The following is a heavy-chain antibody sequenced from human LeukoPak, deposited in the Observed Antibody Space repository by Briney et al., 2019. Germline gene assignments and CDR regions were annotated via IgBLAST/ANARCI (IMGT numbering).Heavy chain of an antibody. CDR3: AKDSRIAARISDY. CDR2: ISGSGGST. V-gene: IGHV3-23*01. D-gene: IGHD6-6*01. Sequence: GGCLSLSCAASGFTFSSYGMGWVRQAPGKGLGSVSAISGSGGSTYYADSVKGRFPISRDNSKNTLYLQMNSLRAEDTAVYYCAKDSRIAARISDYWGQGTLVTVSS. CDR1: GFTFSSYG. J-gene: IGHJ4*02.